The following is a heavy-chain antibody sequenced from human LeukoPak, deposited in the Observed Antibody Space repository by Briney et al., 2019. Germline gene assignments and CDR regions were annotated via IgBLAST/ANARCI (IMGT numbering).Heavy chain of an antibody. V-gene: IGHV1-2*02. CDR2: INLNTGGT. D-gene: IGHD3-16*01. Sequence: ASVKVSCKASGYTFTGYYMHWVRQAPGKGLEWMGWINLNTGGTNYAQKFQGRVNMTSDTSISTAYMELSRLRSDDTAVYYCAKDGARWYWGQGTLVSVSS. CDR1: GYTFTGYY. J-gene: IGHJ4*02. CDR3: AKDGARWY.